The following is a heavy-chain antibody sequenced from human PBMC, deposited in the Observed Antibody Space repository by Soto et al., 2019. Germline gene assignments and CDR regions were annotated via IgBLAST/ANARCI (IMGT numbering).Heavy chain of an antibody. CDR3: ARDLEFRDGNISPLVY. J-gene: IGHJ4*02. D-gene: IGHD3-10*01. CDR2: IMPIIGTA. CDR1: GGTFSSHV. Sequence: QVQLVQSGAEVKKPGSSVKVSCKASGGTFSSHVFNWVRQAPGQGLEWMGGIMPIIGTATYAQKCQGRDTITADESTSTAYMELSSLRSEDTAVYYCARDLEFRDGNISPLVYWGQGTLVTVSS. V-gene: IGHV1-69*01.